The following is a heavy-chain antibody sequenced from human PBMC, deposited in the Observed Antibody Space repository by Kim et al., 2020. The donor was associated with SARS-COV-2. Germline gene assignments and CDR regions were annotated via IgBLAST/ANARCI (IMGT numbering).Heavy chain of an antibody. D-gene: IGHD4-17*01. J-gene: IGHJ4*02. Sequence: HATTAKGRFTNSRDNPKNTLYLQMDALRAEDTAVSYCAQETYGEYEAFEYWGQGTLVTVSS. CDR3: AQETYGEYEAFEY. V-gene: IGHV3-23*01.